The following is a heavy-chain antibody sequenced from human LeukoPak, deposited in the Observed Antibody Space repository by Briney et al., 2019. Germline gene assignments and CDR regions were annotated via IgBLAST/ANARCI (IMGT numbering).Heavy chain of an antibody. D-gene: IGHD7-27*01. CDR2: IYYSGSA. CDR1: GGSISSSSYY. J-gene: IGHJ4*02. CDR3: ARHAPPGPFDY. Sequence: SETLSLTCTVSGGSISSSSYYWGWIRQPPGKGLEWIGSIYYSGSAYYNPSLKSRVTISVDTSKNQFSLKLSSVTAADTAVYYCARHAPPGPFDYWGQGTLVTVSS. V-gene: IGHV4-39*01.